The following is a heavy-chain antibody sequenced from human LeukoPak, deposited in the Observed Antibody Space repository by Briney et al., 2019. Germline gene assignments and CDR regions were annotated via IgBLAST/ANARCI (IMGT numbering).Heavy chain of an antibody. D-gene: IGHD6-19*01. CDR3: ARAEQWLDAFDI. V-gene: IGHV4-59*12. CDR2: IYYSGST. Sequence: SETLSLTCTVSGGSISSYYWSWIRQPPGKGLEWIGYIYYSGSTNYNPSLKSRVTISVDTSKNQFSLKLSSVTAADTAVYYCARAEQWLDAFDIWGQGTMVTVSS. CDR1: GGSISSYY. J-gene: IGHJ3*02.